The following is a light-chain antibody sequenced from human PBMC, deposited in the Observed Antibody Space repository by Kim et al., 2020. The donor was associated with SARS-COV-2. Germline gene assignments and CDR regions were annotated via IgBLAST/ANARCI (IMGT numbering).Light chain of an antibody. V-gene: IGKV1-5*03. CDR3: QQYNNYPRT. J-gene: IGKJ1*01. CDR2: KAS. CDR1: QNIRTW. Sequence: DIQMTQSPSTLSASVGDRVTITCRASQNIRTWLAWYQQTPGKAPKLLIYKASNLESGVPSRFSGSGSGTEFSLTISSLQPDDFATYYCQQYNNYPRTFGQWTKVDIK.